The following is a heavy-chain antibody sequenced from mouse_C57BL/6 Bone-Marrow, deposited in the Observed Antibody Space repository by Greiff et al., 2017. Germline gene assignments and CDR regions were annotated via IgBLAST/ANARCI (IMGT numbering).Heavy chain of an antibody. J-gene: IGHJ4*01. CDR2: IDPEDGET. D-gene: IGHD1-1*01. Sequence: VQLQQSGAELVKPGASVKLSCTASGFNIKDYYMHWVKQRTEQGLEWIGRIDPEDGETKYAPNFQGKATITADTSSNTAYLQLSSLTSEDTAVYYCASYYYGSSHYAMDYWGQGTSVTVAS. V-gene: IGHV14-2*01. CDR3: ASYYYGSSHYAMDY. CDR1: GFNIKDYY.